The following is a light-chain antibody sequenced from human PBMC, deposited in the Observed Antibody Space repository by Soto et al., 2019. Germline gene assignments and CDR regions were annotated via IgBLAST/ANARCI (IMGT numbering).Light chain of an antibody. CDR2: AAS. J-gene: IGKJ2*01. CDR1: QDVSSY. CDR3: QQLSYYPRT. V-gene: IGKV1-9*01. Sequence: IQMTQSPSSLSATVGDRVTITCRASQDVSSYLVWYQQIPGKAPELLIYAASTLQSGVPLRFSGSGSGTEFTLTISSLQPEDFATYYCQQLSYYPRTFGQGTKLEIK.